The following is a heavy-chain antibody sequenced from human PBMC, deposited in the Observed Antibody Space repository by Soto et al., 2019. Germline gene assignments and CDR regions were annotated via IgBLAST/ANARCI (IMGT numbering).Heavy chain of an antibody. CDR1: GFALSTTEVG. CDR3: ARSLWFGELH. J-gene: IGHJ4*02. Sequence: QITLKESGPTLVKPTQTLTLTCSSSGFALSTTEVGVGWIRQSPGKALEWLAIIYWDNDKRYSPSLKSRVTITKDTSKNQVVLTVTNMDPVDTGTYYCARSLWFGELHWGQGALVTVSS. D-gene: IGHD3-10*01. V-gene: IGHV2-5*02. CDR2: IYWDNDK.